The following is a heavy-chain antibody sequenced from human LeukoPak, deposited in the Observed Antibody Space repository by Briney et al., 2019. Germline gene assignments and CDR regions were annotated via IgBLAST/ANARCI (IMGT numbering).Heavy chain of an antibody. CDR2: IYTSGST. D-gene: IGHD3-10*01. CDR3: ARARSAYYYGSGSDDWFDP. J-gene: IGHJ5*02. Sequence: SETLSLTCTVSGGSISSYYWSWIRQPAGKGLEWIGRIYTSGSTNYNPSLKSRVTMSVDTSKNQSSLKLSSVTAADTAVYYCARARSAYYYGSGSDDWFDPWGQGTLVTVSS. CDR1: GGSISSYY. V-gene: IGHV4-4*07.